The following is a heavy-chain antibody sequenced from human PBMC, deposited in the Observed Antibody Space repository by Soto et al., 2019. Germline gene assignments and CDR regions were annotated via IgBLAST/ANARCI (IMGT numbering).Heavy chain of an antibody. V-gene: IGHV3-23*01. Sequence: EVQLFESGGGLIQPGGSLRLSCAASGFTFGSHTMSWVRQAPGKGLEWVSIFSSGGNIYYAASVKGRFTISRDNSKNTLYLQMNSLRAEDTAVYYCAKDGDNNDYKYYFDHWGQGTLVTVSS. CDR2: FSSGGNI. D-gene: IGHD4-4*01. CDR1: GFTFGSHT. CDR3: AKDGDNNDYKYYFDH. J-gene: IGHJ4*02.